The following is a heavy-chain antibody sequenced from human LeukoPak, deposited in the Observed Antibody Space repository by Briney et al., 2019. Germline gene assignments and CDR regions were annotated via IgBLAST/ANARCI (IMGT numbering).Heavy chain of an antibody. V-gene: IGHV1-18*01. CDR1: GYTFTSYG. D-gene: IGHD3-22*01. J-gene: IGHJ6*03. Sequence: ASVKVSCKASGYTFTSYGFSWVRQAPGQGLEWMGWISAYRGNTKYAQSLQGRVTMTTDTSTSTAYMELRSLRSDDTAVYYCARVSYYDSSGYPIYYYYYYMDVWGKGTTVTVSS. CDR2: ISAYRGNT. CDR3: ARVSYYDSSGYPIYYYYYYMDV.